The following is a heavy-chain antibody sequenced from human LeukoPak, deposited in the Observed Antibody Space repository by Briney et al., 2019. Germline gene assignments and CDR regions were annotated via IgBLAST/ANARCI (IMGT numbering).Heavy chain of an antibody. V-gene: IGHV5-10-1*01. CDR2: IDPSDYYT. Sequence: GESLKISCKGSGYSFTSYWLNWVRQMAGKGLEGMGRIDPSDYYTNYSPSFQGHVTIPADKSINTAYLQWSSLKASDTAMYYGAGVPRGANSMVATSPPFDYWGQGTLVTVSS. CDR1: GYSFTSYW. CDR3: AGVPRGANSMVATSPPFDY. J-gene: IGHJ4*02. D-gene: IGHD5-12*01.